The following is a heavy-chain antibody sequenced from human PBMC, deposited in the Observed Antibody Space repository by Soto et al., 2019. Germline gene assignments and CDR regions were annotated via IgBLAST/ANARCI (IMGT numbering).Heavy chain of an antibody. V-gene: IGHV4-31*03. CDR3: ARVLITSGPLEYSFDF. CDR2: ITDSGRT. CDR1: DGSIRRSDCC. J-gene: IGHJ4*02. D-gene: IGHD3-16*01. Sequence: PSETLSLTCSDADGSIRRSDCCLSRVRQFPGKGLEWIAYITDSGRTDYNPSLKSRATISIDTSKNQFFLNLSSMTAADTAVYFCARVLITSGPLEYSFDFCGPGSLVTVSS.